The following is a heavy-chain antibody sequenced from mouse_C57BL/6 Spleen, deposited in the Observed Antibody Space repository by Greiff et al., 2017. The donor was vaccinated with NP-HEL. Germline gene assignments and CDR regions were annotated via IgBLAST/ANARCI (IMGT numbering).Heavy chain of an antibody. Sequence: VQLQQPGAELVKPGASVKLSCKASGYTFTSYWMQWVKQRPGQGLEWIGEIDPSDSYTNYNQKFKGKATLTVDTSSSTAYMQLSSLTSEDSAVYYCATNWDAGDYWGQGTTLTVSS. CDR3: ATNWDAGDY. CDR2: IDPSDSYT. V-gene: IGHV1-50*01. D-gene: IGHD4-1*01. J-gene: IGHJ2*01. CDR1: GYTFTSYW.